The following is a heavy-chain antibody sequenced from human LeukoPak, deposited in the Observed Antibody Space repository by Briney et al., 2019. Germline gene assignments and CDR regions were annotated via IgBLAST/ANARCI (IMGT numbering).Heavy chain of an antibody. CDR2: ISSSSSYI. J-gene: IGHJ5*02. D-gene: IGHD2-15*01. Sequence: PGGSLRLSCTDSTFSFSIYTINWVRQAPGRGLEWVSSISSSSSYIYYADSVKGRFTISRDNTSNSLYLHLNSLRAEDTAVYYCARDHCRGGSCSLWFDPWGQGTLVTVSA. CDR1: TFSFSIYT. V-gene: IGHV3-21*01. CDR3: ARDHCRGGSCSLWFDP.